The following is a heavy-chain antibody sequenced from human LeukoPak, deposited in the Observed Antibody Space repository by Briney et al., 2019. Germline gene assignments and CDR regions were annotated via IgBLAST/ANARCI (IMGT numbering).Heavy chain of an antibody. V-gene: IGHV1-2*06. CDR2: INPNSGGT. J-gene: IGHJ5*02. CDR1: GYTFTGYY. D-gene: IGHD4-17*01. Sequence: GASVKVSCKASGYTFTGYYMHWVRQAPGQGLEWMGRINPNSGGTNYAQKLQGRVTMTTDTSTSTAYMELRSLRSDDTAVYYCAREPDVFGDYENWFDPWGQGTLVTVSS. CDR3: AREPDVFGDYENWFDP.